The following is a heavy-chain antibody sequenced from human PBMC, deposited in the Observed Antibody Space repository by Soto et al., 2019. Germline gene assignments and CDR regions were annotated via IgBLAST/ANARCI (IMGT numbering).Heavy chain of an antibody. CDR2: IYHSGST. Sequence: PSETLSLTCAVYGGSFSGYYWSWIRQPPGKGLEWIGYIYHSGSTYYNPSLKSRVTISIDRSKNQFSLKLSSVTAADTAVYYCARDMSKGEWFDPWGQGTLVTVS. CDR1: GGSFSGYY. CDR3: ARDMSKGEWFDP. J-gene: IGHJ5*02. V-gene: IGHV4-34*01. D-gene: IGHD3-16*01.